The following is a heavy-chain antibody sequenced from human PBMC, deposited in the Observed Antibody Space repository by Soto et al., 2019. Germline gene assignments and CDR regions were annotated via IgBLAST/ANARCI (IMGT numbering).Heavy chain of an antibody. Sequence: QVQLQESGPGLVKPSGTLSLTCAVSSGSISSSNWWSWVRQPPGKGLEWIGEIYHSGSTNYNPSLKGRVTISVDKSKNQFSLKLSSVTAADTAVYYCARGGVDDILTGYYLGNAFDIWGQGTMVTVSS. CDR1: SGSISSSNW. V-gene: IGHV4-4*02. J-gene: IGHJ3*02. D-gene: IGHD3-9*01. CDR2: IYHSGST. CDR3: ARGGVDDILTGYYLGNAFDI.